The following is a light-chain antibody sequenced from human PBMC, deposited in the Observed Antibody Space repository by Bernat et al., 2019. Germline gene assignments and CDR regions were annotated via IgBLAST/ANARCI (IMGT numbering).Light chain of an antibody. CDR2: EVT. CDR1: ISDIWSYNV. J-gene: IGLJ3*02. CDR3: CSYAGPPIYVL. Sequence: QSALTQPASVSGSPGQSITISCTGTISDIWSYNVVSWYQQHPGKAPKLVIYEVTKRPSGVSERFSGSKSVNTASLTISGLQPEDEAHYYCCSYAGPPIYVLFGGGTKLTVL. V-gene: IGLV2-23*02.